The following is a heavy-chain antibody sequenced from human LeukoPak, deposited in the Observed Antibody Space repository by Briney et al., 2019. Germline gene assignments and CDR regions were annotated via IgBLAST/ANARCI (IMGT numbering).Heavy chain of an antibody. Sequence: SETLSLTCTVSGGSISSSDHYWGWIRQPPGKELEWIGSIYYSGNSYYNPSLRSRVTISVDTSKNQFSLKLSSVTAADTAVYYCARGPEILWRTRWSRYYYYMDVWGKGTTVTVSS. CDR1: GGSISSSDHY. CDR3: ARGPEILWRTRWSRYYYYMDV. V-gene: IGHV4-39*07. D-gene: IGHD3-10*01. J-gene: IGHJ6*03. CDR2: IYYSGNS.